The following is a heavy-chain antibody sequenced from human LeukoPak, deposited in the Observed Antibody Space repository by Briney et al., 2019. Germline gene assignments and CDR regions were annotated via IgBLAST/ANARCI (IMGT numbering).Heavy chain of an antibody. Sequence: GGSLRLSCAASGFTFSSYAMSWVRHAPGKGLEWDSGISGRGTSTYYADSVKGRFTISRDNSKNTLHLQMNSLRAEDTAVYYCAKESGSYQLYYFDYWGQGTLVTVSS. J-gene: IGHJ4*02. CDR1: GFTFSSYA. CDR3: AKESGSYQLYYFDY. CDR2: ISGRGTST. V-gene: IGHV3-23*01. D-gene: IGHD1-26*01.